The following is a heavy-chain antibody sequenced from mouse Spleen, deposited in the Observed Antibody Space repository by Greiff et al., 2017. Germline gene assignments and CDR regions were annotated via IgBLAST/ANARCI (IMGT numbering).Heavy chain of an antibody. J-gene: IGHJ3*01. CDR1: GYTFTSYG. V-gene: IGHV1-81*01. D-gene: IGHD3-3*01. Sequence: VQLQQSGAELARPGASVKLSCKASGYTFTSYGISWVKQRTGQGLEWIGEIYPRSGNTYYNEKFKGKATLTADKSSSTAYMELRSLTSEDSAVYFCASLILGAWFAYWGQGTLVTVSA. CDR3: ASLILGAWFAY. CDR2: IYPRSGNT.